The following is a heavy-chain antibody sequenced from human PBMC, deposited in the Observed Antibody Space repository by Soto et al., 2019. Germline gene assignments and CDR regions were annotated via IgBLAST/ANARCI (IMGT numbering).Heavy chain of an antibody. D-gene: IGHD2-15*01. CDR3: TRRLLVVGTSSFDY. V-gene: IGHV3-74*01. CDR1: GFTISSYW. CDR2: INTDGSST. Sequence: EVQLVESGGGLVQPGGSLRLSCAASGFTISSYWMHWVRQAPGKGLVWVSRINTDGSSTSYADSVKGRFTTSRDSGKKTLYLQLNSLRAEGTAVYYCTRRLLVVGTSSFDYWGQGTLVSVSS. J-gene: IGHJ4*02.